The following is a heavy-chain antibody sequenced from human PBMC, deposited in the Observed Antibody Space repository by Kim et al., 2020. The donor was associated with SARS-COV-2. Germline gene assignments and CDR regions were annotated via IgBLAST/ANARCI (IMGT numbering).Heavy chain of an antibody. D-gene: IGHD6-13*01. CDR3: ARLFSSSWRYNWFDP. Sequence: GGSLRLSCAASGFTVSSNYMSWVRQAPGKGLEWVSVIYSGGSTYYADSVKGRFTISRDNSKNTLYLQMNSLRAEDTAVYYCARLFSSSWRYNWFDPWGQGTLVTVSS. V-gene: IGHV3-53*01. J-gene: IGHJ5*02. CDR1: GFTVSSNY. CDR2: IYSGGST.